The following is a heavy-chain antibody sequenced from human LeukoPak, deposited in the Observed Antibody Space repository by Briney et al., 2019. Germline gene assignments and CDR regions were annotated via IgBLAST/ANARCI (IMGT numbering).Heavy chain of an antibody. D-gene: IGHD6-19*01. CDR3: VRDDRGIAVGSRDH. CDR2: INPDGTEK. V-gene: IGHV3-7*03. Sequence: GGSLRLSCAASGFSFSNHWMIWVRQAPGKGLEWVATINPDGTEKRYVDSVKGRFTISRDNGKNSLCLQMSSLRAEDTAVYYCVRDDRGIAVGSRDHGAQGSLVTVSS. J-gene: IGHJ4*02. CDR1: GFSFSNHW.